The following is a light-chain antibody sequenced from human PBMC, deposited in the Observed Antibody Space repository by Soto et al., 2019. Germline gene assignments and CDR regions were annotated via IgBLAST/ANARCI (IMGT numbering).Light chain of an antibody. CDR3: SSYTSSSTDV. CDR2: DVS. CDR1: SSDVGSYNY. J-gene: IGLJ1*01. V-gene: IGLV2-14*01. Sequence: QSALTQPASVSGSPGQSITISCTGTSSDVGSYNYVSWYQQHPGKAHKLMIYDVSNRPSGVSNRFSGSKSGNTASLTISGLQAEDEADYYCSSYTSSSTDVFGTGTKVTVL.